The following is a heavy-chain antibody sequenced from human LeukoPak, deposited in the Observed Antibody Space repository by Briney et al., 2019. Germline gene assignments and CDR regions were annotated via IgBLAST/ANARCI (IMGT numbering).Heavy chain of an antibody. CDR1: GFTFSSYG. J-gene: IGHJ4*02. V-gene: IGHV3-33*01. CDR2: IGYDGSNK. Sequence: GRSLRLSCAASGFTFSSYGMHWVRQAPGKGLEWVAVIGYDGSNKYYADSVKGRFTISRDNSKNTLYLQVDSLRAEDTAVYSCAREDVYGSYQDYWGQGTLVTVSS. D-gene: IGHD3-16*02. CDR3: AREDVYGSYQDY.